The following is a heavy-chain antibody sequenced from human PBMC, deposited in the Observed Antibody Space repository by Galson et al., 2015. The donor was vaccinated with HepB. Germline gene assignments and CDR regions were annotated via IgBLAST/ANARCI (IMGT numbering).Heavy chain of an antibody. Sequence: SLRLSCAASGFTFSGSAMHWVRQASGKGLEWVGHIRSKANSYATAYAASVKGRFTISRDDSKNTAYLQMNSLKTEDTAVYYCTRGDDYSNPHCMDVWGKGTTVTVSS. J-gene: IGHJ6*03. V-gene: IGHV3-73*01. CDR3: TRGDDYSNPHCMDV. CDR2: IRSKANSYAT. CDR1: GFTFSGSA. D-gene: IGHD4-11*01.